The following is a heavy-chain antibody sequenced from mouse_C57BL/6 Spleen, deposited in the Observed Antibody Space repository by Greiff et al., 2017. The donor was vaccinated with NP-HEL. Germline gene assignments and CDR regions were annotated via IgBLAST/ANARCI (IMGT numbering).Heavy chain of an antibody. V-gene: IGHV1-81*01. CDR1: GYTFTSYG. Sequence: QVQLKESGAELARPGASVKLSCKASGYTFTSYGISWVKQRTGQGLEWIGEIYPRSGNTYYNEKFKGKATLTADKSSSTAYMELRSLTSEDSAVYFCARSFGNYEDYWGQGTTLTVSS. CDR3: ARSFGNYEDY. CDR2: IYPRSGNT. D-gene: IGHD2-1*01. J-gene: IGHJ2*01.